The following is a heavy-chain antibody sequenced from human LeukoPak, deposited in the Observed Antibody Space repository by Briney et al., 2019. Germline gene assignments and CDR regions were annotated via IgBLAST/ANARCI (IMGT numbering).Heavy chain of an antibody. CDR3: AGGIRDFDWLPFDY. Sequence: SETLSLTCTVSGGSISSYYWSWIRQPPGKGLEWIGYIYYSGSTNYNPSLKSRVTISVDTSKNQFSLKLSSVTAADTAVYYSAGGIRDFDWLPFDYWGQGTLVTVSS. J-gene: IGHJ4*02. CDR2: IYYSGST. D-gene: IGHD3-9*01. CDR1: GGSISSYY. V-gene: IGHV4-59*01.